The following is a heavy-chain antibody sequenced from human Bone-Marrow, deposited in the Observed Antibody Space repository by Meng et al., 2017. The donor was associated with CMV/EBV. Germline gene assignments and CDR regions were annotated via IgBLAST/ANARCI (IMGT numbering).Heavy chain of an antibody. D-gene: IGHD3-3*01. CDR3: ARSDYDFWSGYYAYNYFDY. CDR1: GGSFSGYY. J-gene: IGHJ4*02. V-gene: IGHV4-34*01. CDR2: INHSGST. Sequence: GSLRLSCAVYGGSFSGYYWSWIRQPPGKGLEWIGEINHSGSTNYNPSLKSRVTISVDTSKNQLSLKLSSVTAADTAVYYCARSDYDFWSGYYAYNYFDYWGQGTLVTVSS.